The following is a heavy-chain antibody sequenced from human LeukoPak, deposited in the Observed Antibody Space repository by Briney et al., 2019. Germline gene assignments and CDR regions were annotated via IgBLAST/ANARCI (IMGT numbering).Heavy chain of an antibody. J-gene: IGHJ4*02. D-gene: IGHD2-15*01. CDR3: ARELSLRSGTFDY. CDR2: IYYSGST. Sequence: PSETLSLTCTVSGGSISSYYWSWIRQPPGKGLEWIGYIYYSGSTNYNPSLNSRVTISVDTSKNQFSLKLSSVTAADTAVYYCARELSLRSGTFDYWGQGTLVTVSS. V-gene: IGHV4-59*01. CDR1: GGSISSYY.